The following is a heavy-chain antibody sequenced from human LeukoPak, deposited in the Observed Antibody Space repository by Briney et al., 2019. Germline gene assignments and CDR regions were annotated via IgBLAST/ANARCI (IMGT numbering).Heavy chain of an antibody. CDR3: APSPYSSGWYGNYNWFDP. CDR1: GFTFSGYP. CDR2: ISYDGSNK. J-gene: IGHJ5*02. Sequence: PGGSLRLSCAASGFTFSGYPIHWVRQAPGKGLEWVAVISYDGSNKYYADSVKGRFTISRDNSKNTLYLQMNSLRAEDTAVYYCAPSPYSSGWYGNYNWFDPWGQGTLVTVSS. V-gene: IGHV3-30-3*01. D-gene: IGHD6-19*01.